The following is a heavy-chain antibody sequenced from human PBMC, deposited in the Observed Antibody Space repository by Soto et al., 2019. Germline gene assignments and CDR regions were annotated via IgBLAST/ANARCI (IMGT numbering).Heavy chain of an antibody. CDR1: GFSFSDSV. V-gene: IGHV3-73*02. CDR3: TRHTVDY. CDR2: TRSKAHSYAT. J-gene: IGHJ4*02. D-gene: IGHD4-4*01. Sequence: EVQLVESGGGLVQPGGSLKLSCAASGFSFSDSVIHWVRQASGKGLEWVGRTRSKAHSYATAFAASVKGRFTISRDDSKTTVYLQMNSLKTEDTAVYYCTRHTVDYWGQGTLVTVSS.